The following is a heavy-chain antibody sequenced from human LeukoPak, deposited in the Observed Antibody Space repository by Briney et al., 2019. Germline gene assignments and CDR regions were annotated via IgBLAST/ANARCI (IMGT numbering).Heavy chain of an antibody. V-gene: IGHV4-59*01. D-gene: IGHD6-13*01. CDR1: GGSISSYY. Sequence: PSETLSLTCTVSGGSISSYYWSWIRQPPGKALEWIGYIYYSGSTNYNPSLKSRVTISVDTSKNQFSLKLSSLTAADTAVYYCARGTYGSSWQLEHFDYWGQGTLVTVSS. CDR3: ARGTYGSSWQLEHFDY. J-gene: IGHJ4*02. CDR2: IYYSGST.